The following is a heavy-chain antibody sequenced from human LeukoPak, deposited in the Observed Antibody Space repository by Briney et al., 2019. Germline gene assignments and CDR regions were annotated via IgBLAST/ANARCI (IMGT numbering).Heavy chain of an antibody. J-gene: IGHJ3*02. D-gene: IGHD6-6*01. CDR1: GFTFSSYW. Sequence: GGSLRLSCAASGFTFSSYWMSWVRQAPGTGLEWVANINQDGNEKYSVDSVKGRFTISRDNAKNSLYLQMNSLRAEDTAVYYCASQYSSLSRDIWGQGTMVTVSS. V-gene: IGHV3-7*01. CDR3: ASQYSSLSRDI. CDR2: INQDGNEK.